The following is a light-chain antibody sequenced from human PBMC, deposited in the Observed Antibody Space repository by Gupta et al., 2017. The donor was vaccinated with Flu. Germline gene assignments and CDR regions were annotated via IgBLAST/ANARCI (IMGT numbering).Light chain of an antibody. CDR3: AAWDDSLSGHYV. CDR2: GNN. V-gene: IGLV1-44*01. J-gene: IGLJ1*01. CDR1: DSNIGSNT. Sequence: QSVLAQPPSASGTPGQRVTISCSGSDSNIGSNTVNWYQQVPGTSPKLLIYGNNQRPPGVPDRFADSKSGTSASLAISGLQSEDEADYYCAAWDDSLSGHYVFGTGTKVTVL.